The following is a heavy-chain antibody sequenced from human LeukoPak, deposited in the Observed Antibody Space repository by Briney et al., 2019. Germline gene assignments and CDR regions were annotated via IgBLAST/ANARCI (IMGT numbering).Heavy chain of an antibody. CDR3: ARYHSSGYYPHPFDY. J-gene: IGHJ4*02. D-gene: IGHD3-22*01. V-gene: IGHV1-8*01. CDR1: GYTFTSYD. Sequence: ASVKVSCKASGYTFTSYDINWWRQPTGHGLRGWGGMNPNSGNTGYAQKFQGRVTMTRNTSISTAYMELSSLRSEDTAVYYCARYHSSGYYPHPFDYWGQGTLVTVSS. CDR2: MNPNSGNT.